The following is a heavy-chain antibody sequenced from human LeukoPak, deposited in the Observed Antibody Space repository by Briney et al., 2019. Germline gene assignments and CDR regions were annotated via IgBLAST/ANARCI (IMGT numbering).Heavy chain of an antibody. CDR2: ISSSGSTI. Sequence: GGSLRLSCAASGFTFSDYYMGWIRQAPGKGLEGVSYISSSGSTIYYADSVKGRFTISRDNAKNSLYLQMNSLRAEDTAVYYCARGVVPAAPDAFDIWGQGTMVTVSS. J-gene: IGHJ3*02. CDR3: ARGVVPAAPDAFDI. D-gene: IGHD2-2*01. V-gene: IGHV3-11*01. CDR1: GFTFSDYY.